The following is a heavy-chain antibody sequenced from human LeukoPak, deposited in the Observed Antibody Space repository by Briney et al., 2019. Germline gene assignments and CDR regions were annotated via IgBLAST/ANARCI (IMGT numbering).Heavy chain of an antibody. CDR2: ISSNGGSI. V-gene: IGHV3-64*01. J-gene: IGHJ2*01. CDR1: GFTFSDYA. D-gene: IGHD1-26*01. Sequence: GGSLRLSCAASGFTFSDYAMHWVRQAPGKELEYVSAISSNGGSIHYANSVKGRFTISRDNSKNTLYLQMDSLRAEDMAVYYCAKATVGATYFDLWGRGTLVTVSS. CDR3: AKATVGATYFDL.